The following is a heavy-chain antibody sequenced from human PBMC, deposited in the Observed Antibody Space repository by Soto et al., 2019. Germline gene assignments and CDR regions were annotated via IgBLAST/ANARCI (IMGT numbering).Heavy chain of an antibody. CDR1: GYTLTSYY. Sequence: QVQLVQSGAEVKKPGASVKVSCKASGYTLTSYYIHWVRQPPGQGLEWMGIINPSGGSTTYAQKFKGRVTMTSDTSTSTVYMEVRSLRSDDTALYHCARGICSGGSCSSHSYYYYYALDVWGQGTTVSVSS. J-gene: IGHJ6*02. CDR3: ARGICSGGSCSSHSYYYYYALDV. D-gene: IGHD2-15*01. V-gene: IGHV1-46*01. CDR2: INPSGGST.